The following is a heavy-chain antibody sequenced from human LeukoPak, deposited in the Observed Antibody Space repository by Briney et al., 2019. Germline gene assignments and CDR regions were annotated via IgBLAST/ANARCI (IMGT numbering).Heavy chain of an antibody. D-gene: IGHD4-23*01. CDR2: IYYSGST. CDR1: GGSISSISSNNYH. CDR3: AREMGVVTAHGIDV. V-gene: IGHV4-39*02. Sequence: PSQTLSLTCIVSGGSISSISSNNYHWGWIRQPPGKGLEWIGSIYYSGSTYYNPSLKSRVTISVDTSKNQFSLKLSSVTAADTALYYCAREMGVVTAHGIDVWGQGTTVTVSS. J-gene: IGHJ6*02.